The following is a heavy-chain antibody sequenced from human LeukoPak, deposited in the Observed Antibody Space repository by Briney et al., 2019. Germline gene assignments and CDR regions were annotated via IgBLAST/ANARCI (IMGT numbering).Heavy chain of an antibody. CDR1: GGSISSGGYS. CDR3: ARDGYDSGDSYYFDY. D-gene: IGHD3-22*01. V-gene: IGHV4-30-2*01. Sequence: PSQTLSLTCAVSGGSISSGGYSWSWIRQPPGKGLEWIGYIYHSGSTYYNPSLKSRVTISVDRSKNQFSLKLSSVTAADTAVYYCARDGYDSGDSYYFDYWGQGTLVTVSS. CDR2: IYHSGST. J-gene: IGHJ4*02.